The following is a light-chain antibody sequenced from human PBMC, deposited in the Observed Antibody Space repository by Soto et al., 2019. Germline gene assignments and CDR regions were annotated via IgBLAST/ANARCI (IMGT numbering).Light chain of an antibody. V-gene: IGKV1-5*01. CDR2: YAS. J-gene: IGKJ1*01. CDR1: QSVSCW. Sequence: DIQMTQSPSTLSASAGDTVTVTCRASQSVSCWFAWYQQKPGEAPKLLIYYASALPRGVPSRFRGSESGTKFNLTIASLQPDDFATYYCQQYETFSGTFGQGTKVDIK. CDR3: QQYETFSGT.